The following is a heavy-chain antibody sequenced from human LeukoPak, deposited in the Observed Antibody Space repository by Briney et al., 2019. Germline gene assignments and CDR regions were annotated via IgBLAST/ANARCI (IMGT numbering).Heavy chain of an antibody. CDR3: ACGSGSRDPRQTFDY. V-gene: IGHV4-31*03. Sequence: SETLSLTCTVSGGSISSGGYYWSWIRQHPGKGLEWIGYIYYSGSTYYNPSLKSRVTISVDTSKNQFSLKLSSVTAADTAVYYCACGSGSRDPRQTFDYWGLGTLVTVSS. D-gene: IGHD3-10*01. CDR2: IYYSGST. CDR1: GGSISSGGYY. J-gene: IGHJ4*02.